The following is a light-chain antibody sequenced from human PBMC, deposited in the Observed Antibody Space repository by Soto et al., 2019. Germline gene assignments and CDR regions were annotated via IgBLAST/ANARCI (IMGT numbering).Light chain of an antibody. Sequence: EIVLTQSPATLSLSPGERATLSCRASQSVSSYLAWYQQKPGQAPRLLIYDASNRATGIPARFSGSGSGTVFTLTISSLAPEDVAVNYCQHRSPWPPALTFSGGTKVEIK. V-gene: IGKV3-11*01. J-gene: IGKJ4*01. CDR3: QHRSPWPPALT. CDR2: DAS. CDR1: QSVSSY.